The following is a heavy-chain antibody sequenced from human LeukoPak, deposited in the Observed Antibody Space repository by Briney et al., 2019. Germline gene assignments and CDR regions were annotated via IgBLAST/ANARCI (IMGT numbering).Heavy chain of an antibody. V-gene: IGHV3-53*04. Sequence: PGGSLRLSCAASGFTVSSSPINWVRQAPGRGLEWVSVIYSGGNTFYADSEKGRFTISRHNSENTLYLQMNSLSADDTAVYYCVRLMGSGWFDPWGQGTLVTVFS. J-gene: IGHJ5*02. CDR2: IYSGGNT. CDR1: GFTVSSSP. D-gene: IGHD1-26*01. CDR3: VRLMGSGWFDP.